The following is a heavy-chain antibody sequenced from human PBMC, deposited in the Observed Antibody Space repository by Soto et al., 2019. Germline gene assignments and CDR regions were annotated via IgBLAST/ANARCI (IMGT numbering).Heavy chain of an antibody. Sequence: PSETLSLTCTVSGGSISLNYWTWIRQPPGKGLEWIGSVYNSGSTNYNPSLKSRVTISVDTSKNQFSLRLSSVTAADTAVYYCARGRESYIWNDVGYWGQGTLVTVSS. CDR3: ARGRESYIWNDVGY. CDR1: GGSISLNY. V-gene: IGHV4-59*01. D-gene: IGHD1-1*01. CDR2: VYNSGST. J-gene: IGHJ4*02.